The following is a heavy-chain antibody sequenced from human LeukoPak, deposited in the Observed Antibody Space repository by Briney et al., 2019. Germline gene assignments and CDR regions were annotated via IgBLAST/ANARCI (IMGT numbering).Heavy chain of an antibody. Sequence: ASVKVSCKASGYTFTSYGLSWVRQAPGQGLEWMGWISGYNGDTNYAQKLQGRVTMTTDTSTNTAYMELRSLRSDDTAVYYCARNLYRDGHNNWFDPWGQGTLVTVSS. D-gene: IGHD5-24*01. CDR1: GYTFTSYG. CDR3: ARNLYRDGHNNWFDP. CDR2: ISGYNGDT. J-gene: IGHJ5*02. V-gene: IGHV1-18*01.